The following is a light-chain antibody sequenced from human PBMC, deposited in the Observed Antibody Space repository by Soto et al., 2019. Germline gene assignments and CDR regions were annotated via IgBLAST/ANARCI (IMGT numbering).Light chain of an antibody. CDR2: DAS. CDR1: QSISNY. Sequence: DIQMTQSPFSLPASAGDRVNITCRASQSISNYLNWYQQKPGKAPSLLIHDASSLQGGVPSRFSGSGSGTDFTLTISSLQPEDFTTYYCHQTYSAPLTFGGGTKVEI. J-gene: IGKJ4*01. V-gene: IGKV1-39*01. CDR3: HQTYSAPLT.